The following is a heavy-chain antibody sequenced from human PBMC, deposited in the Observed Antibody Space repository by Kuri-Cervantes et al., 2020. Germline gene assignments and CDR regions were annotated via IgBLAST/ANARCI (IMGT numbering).Heavy chain of an antibody. CDR2: GRNRANGYTA. Sequence: GESLKISCAASGFIFNDHYIDWVRQAPGKGLEWVGRGRNRANGYTAEYAASVKGRFTISRDNSKNTLYLQMNSLRAEDTAVYYCANSVLDNTVFGVVITPYFDYWGQGTLVTVSS. CDR3: ANSVLDNTVFGVVITPYFDY. D-gene: IGHD3-3*01. J-gene: IGHJ4*02. V-gene: IGHV3-72*01. CDR1: GFIFNDHY.